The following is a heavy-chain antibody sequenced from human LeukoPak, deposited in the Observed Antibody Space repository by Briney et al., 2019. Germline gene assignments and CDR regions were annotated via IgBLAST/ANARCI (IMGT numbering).Heavy chain of an antibody. CDR1: GGSINSHY. D-gene: IGHD5-18*01. CDR2: VRDTGAT. J-gene: IGHJ4*02. CDR3: ATIKRGSIFGYFDF. Sequence: SGTLSLTCSVSGGSINSHYWGWIRQPQGMGLEWIGYVRDTGATKDNPSLSSRVTLSADTSKNQLSLRLRSVTAADTAVYFCATIKRGSIFGYFDFWGQGVLVTVSS. V-gene: IGHV4-59*11.